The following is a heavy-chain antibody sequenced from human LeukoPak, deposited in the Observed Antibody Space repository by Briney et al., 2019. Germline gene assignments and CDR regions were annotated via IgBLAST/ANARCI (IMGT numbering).Heavy chain of an antibody. V-gene: IGHV4-59*01. Sequence: SGTLSLTCTVSGGSISSYYWSWIRQPPGKGLEWIGYIYYSGSTNYNPSLKSRVTISVDTSKNQFSLKLSSVTAADTAVYYCARARREDIVVVPAFWFDPWGQGTLVTVSS. D-gene: IGHD2-2*01. CDR3: ARARREDIVVVPAFWFDP. CDR1: GGSISSYY. J-gene: IGHJ5*02. CDR2: IYYSGST.